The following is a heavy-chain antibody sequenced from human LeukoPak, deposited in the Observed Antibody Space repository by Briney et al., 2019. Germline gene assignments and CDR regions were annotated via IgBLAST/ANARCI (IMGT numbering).Heavy chain of an antibody. Sequence: PSETLSLTCAVYGGSFSGYYWSWIRQPPGKGLEWIGYIYYSGSTNYNPSLKSRVTISVDTSKNQFSLKLSSVTAADTAVYYCARRLERRSPFDYWGQGTLVTVSS. CDR1: GGSFSGYY. CDR3: ARRLERRSPFDY. J-gene: IGHJ4*02. V-gene: IGHV4-59*01. D-gene: IGHD1-1*01. CDR2: IYYSGST.